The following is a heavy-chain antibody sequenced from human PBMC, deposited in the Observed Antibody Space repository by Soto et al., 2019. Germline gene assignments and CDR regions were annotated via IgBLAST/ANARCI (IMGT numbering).Heavy chain of an antibody. CDR2: IYYSGST. CDR1: GGSISSSSYY. CDR3: ARHITMVRGVIRDPGYYYMDV. V-gene: IGHV4-39*01. Sequence: SETLSLTCTVSGGSISSSSYYWGWIRQPPGKGLEWIGSIYYSGSTYYNPSLKSRVAISVDTSKNQFSLKLSSVTAADTAVYYCARHITMVRGVIRDPGYYYMDVWGKGTTVTVSS. D-gene: IGHD3-10*01. J-gene: IGHJ6*03.